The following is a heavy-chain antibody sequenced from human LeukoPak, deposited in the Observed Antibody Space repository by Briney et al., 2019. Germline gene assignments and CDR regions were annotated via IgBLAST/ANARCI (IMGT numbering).Heavy chain of an antibody. J-gene: IGHJ4*02. CDR2: ISSSGSTI. V-gene: IGHV3-48*03. D-gene: IGHD6-19*01. CDR1: GFTFSNSD. Sequence: PGGSLRLSCAASGFTFSNSDMNWVHQAPGKGLEWVSYISSSGSTIYYADSVKGRFTISRDNAKNSLYLQMNSLRAEDTAVYYCARVLLSSGWYPYFDYWGQGTLVTVSS. CDR3: ARVLLSSGWYPYFDY.